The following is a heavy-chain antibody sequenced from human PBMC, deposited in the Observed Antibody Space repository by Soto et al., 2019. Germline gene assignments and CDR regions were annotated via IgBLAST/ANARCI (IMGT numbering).Heavy chain of an antibody. J-gene: IGHJ3*02. CDR1: GYTFTSYA. CDR2: INAGNGNT. Sequence: ASVKVSCKASGYTFTSYAMHWVRQAPGQRLEWMGWINAGNGNTKYSQKFQGRVTITRDTSASTAYMELSSLRSEDTAVYYCAIARITIFGVVIDAFDIWGQGTMVTVSS. V-gene: IGHV1-3*01. CDR3: AIARITIFGVVIDAFDI. D-gene: IGHD3-3*01.